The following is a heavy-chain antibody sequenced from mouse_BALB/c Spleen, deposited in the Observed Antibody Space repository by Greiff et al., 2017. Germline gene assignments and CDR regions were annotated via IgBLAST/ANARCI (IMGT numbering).Heavy chain of an antibody. D-gene: IGHD2-2*01. J-gene: IGHJ3*01. CDR1: GFTFSDYY. CDR2: ISDGGSYT. Sequence: DVMLVESGGGLVKPGGSLKLSCAASGFTFSDYYMYWVRQTPEKRLEWVATISDGGSYTYYPDSVKGRFTISRDNAKNNLYLQMSSLKSEDTAMYYCARGRGYDDSGFAYWGQGTLVTVSA. CDR3: ARGRGYDDSGFAY. V-gene: IGHV5-4*02.